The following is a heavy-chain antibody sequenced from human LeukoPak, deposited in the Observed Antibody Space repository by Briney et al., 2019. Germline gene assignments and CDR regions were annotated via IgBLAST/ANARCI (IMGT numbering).Heavy chain of an antibody. V-gene: IGHV4-59*11. Sequence: SETLSLTCTVSGDSINDHYWSWIRQPPGEGLEWIAYIYSSVSTNYNPSLKSRVTISVDTSNNQFSLRLSSVTAADTAVYYCARAYDSTGYAIDQWGQGTLVTVSS. J-gene: IGHJ4*02. CDR2: IYSSVST. CDR1: GDSINDHY. CDR3: ARAYDSTGYAIDQ. D-gene: IGHD3-22*01.